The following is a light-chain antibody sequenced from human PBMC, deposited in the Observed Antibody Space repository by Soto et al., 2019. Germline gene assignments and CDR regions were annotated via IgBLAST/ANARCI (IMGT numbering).Light chain of an antibody. J-gene: IGKJ5*01. Sequence: DIQLTQAPSTLSAAFRDSATISCRASQNIRNLLAWYQQKPGKAPKPLIYDASTLKTGVPSRFSGSGSGSEFNFTITGLQPDDFATYFCQQYTTSATFGQGTRLEIK. V-gene: IGKV1-5*01. CDR2: DAS. CDR3: QQYTTSAT. CDR1: QNIRNL.